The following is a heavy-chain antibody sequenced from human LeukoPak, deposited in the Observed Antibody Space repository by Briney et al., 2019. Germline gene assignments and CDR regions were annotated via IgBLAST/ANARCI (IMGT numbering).Heavy chain of an antibody. CDR3: ARLLGEATIFEY. CDR1: GFTFNGHW. Sequence: PGGSLRLSCAASGFTFNGHWMSWVRQAPGMGLEWVANIKQDGSTKHYVDSVKGRFTISRDNAENSLSLQMNSLRDEDTAVYYCARLLGEATIFEYWGQGTLVTVSS. J-gene: IGHJ4*02. CDR2: IKQDGSTK. V-gene: IGHV3-7*01. D-gene: IGHD3-16*01.